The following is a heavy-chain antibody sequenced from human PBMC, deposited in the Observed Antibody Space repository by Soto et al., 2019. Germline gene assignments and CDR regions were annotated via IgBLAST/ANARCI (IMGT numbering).Heavy chain of an antibody. D-gene: IGHD6-13*01. J-gene: IGHJ4*02. CDR2: IYSGGST. Sequence: GGSLRLSCAASGFTFSTYTMTWVRQAPGKGLEWVSAIYSGGSTYHADSVKGRFTISRDNSKNTLYLQMNSLRAEDTAVYYCARARSTAAGLFDYWGLGTLVTVSS. V-gene: IGHV3-53*01. CDR3: ARARSTAAGLFDY. CDR1: GFTFSTYT.